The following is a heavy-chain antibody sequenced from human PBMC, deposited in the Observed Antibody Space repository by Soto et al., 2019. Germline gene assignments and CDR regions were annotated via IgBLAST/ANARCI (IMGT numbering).Heavy chain of an antibody. CDR3: AHRGPKAGTRLGIYYGMDV. V-gene: IGHV2-5*02. J-gene: IGHJ6*02. D-gene: IGHD1-7*01. CDR2: IYWDDDK. CDR1: GFSLTTIGVG. Sequence: QITLKESGPTLVKPTQTLTLTCTFSGFSLTTIGVGVGWIRQPPGKALEWLAVIYWDDDKRYSPSLKSRLTITKDTSKNQVVLTMTKMDPVDTATYYCAHRGPKAGTRLGIYYGMDVWGQGTTVTVSS.